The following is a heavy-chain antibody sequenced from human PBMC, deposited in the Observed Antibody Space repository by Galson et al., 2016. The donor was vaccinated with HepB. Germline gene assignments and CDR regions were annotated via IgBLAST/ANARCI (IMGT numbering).Heavy chain of an antibody. CDR1: GGSVNRDQYH. CDR2: TYSGRSN. J-gene: IGHJ4*02. V-gene: IGHV4-61*01. CDR3: TTYLVGHGGTGY. D-gene: IGHD3-16*01. Sequence: EPLSLTCSVSGGSVNRDQYHWSWIRQPPGKGLQWLGHTYSGRSNTYNPSLKSRVTISIDTSKNQFSLTLSPVTAADTAVYYCTTYLVGHGGTGYWGKGTLVTVSS.